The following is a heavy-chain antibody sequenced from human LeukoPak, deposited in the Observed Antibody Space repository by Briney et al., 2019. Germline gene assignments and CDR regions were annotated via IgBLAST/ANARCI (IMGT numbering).Heavy chain of an antibody. D-gene: IGHD2-2*01. CDR3: AKDGEDIVVIPAAYMDV. CDR1: GFTFSSYE. Sequence: GGSLRLSCAASGFTFSSYEMNWVRQAPGKGLEWVSYISSSGSTIYYADSVKGRFTISRDNSKNTLYLQMNSLRAEDTALYYCAKDGEDIVVIPAAYMDVWGKGTTVTISS. J-gene: IGHJ6*03. V-gene: IGHV3-48*03. CDR2: ISSSGSTI.